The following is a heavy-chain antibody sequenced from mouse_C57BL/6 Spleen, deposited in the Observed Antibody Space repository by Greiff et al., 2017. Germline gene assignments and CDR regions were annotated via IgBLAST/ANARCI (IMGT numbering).Heavy chain of an antibody. CDR3: ARAKLGRAMDY. Sequence: EVQLVESGGGLVKPGGSLKLSCAASGFTFSSYAMSWVRQTPEKRLEWVATISDGGSYTYYPDNVKGRFTISRDNAKNNLYLQMSHLKSEDTAMYYCARAKLGRAMDYWGQGTSVTVSS. J-gene: IGHJ4*01. CDR1: GFTFSSYA. V-gene: IGHV5-4*01. CDR2: ISDGGSYT. D-gene: IGHD4-1*01.